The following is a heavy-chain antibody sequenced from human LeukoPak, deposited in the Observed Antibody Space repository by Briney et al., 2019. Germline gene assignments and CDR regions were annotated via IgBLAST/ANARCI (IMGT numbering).Heavy chain of an antibody. CDR1: DGSINSYY. V-gene: IGHV4-59*01. Sequence: PSETLSLTCSVSDGSINSYYWNWIRRPPGKGLEWIGYIYYNGNTNYSPSLKSRVTMSVDTSKNLFSLKVSSVTAADTAVYYCARGRSNYYGMDVWGQGTTITVSS. J-gene: IGHJ6*02. CDR3: ARGRSNYYGMDV. D-gene: IGHD1-26*01. CDR2: IYYNGNT.